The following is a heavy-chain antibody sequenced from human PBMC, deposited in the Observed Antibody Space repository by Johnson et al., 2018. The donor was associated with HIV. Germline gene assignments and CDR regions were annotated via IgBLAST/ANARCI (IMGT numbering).Heavy chain of an antibody. J-gene: IGHJ3*02. CDR1: EFTFSNYA. CDR2: ISYDGTNK. D-gene: IGHD4-17*01. V-gene: IGHV3-30*04. Sequence: QVQLVESGGGVVQPGRSLRLSCAASEFTFSNYAIHWVRQAPGKGLEWVAVISYDGTNKYYADSVKGRFPISRDNAKKSLYLQMNSLIAADTALYYCARDSTPWGADYVGYAFDIWGRGTMVTVSS. CDR3: ARDSTPWGADYVGYAFDI.